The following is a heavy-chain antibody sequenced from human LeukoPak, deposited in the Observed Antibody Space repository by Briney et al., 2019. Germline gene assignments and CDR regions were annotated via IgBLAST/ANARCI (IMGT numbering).Heavy chain of an antibody. CDR1: GFTFSSYW. CDR3: ASSYYYGSGSYYNRNYYYGMDV. J-gene: IGHJ6*04. CDR2: IKHDGSEK. Sequence: GGSLRLSCAASGFTFSSYWMSWVRQAPGKGLEWVANIKHDGSEKYYVDSVKGRFTISRDNAKNSLYLQMNSLRAEDTAVYYCASSYYYGSGSYYNRNYYYGMDVWGKGTTVTVSS. V-gene: IGHV3-7*03. D-gene: IGHD3-10*01.